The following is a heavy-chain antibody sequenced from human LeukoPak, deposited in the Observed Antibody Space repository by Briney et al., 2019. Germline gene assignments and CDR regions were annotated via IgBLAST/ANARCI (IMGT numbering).Heavy chain of an antibody. D-gene: IGHD3-10*01. CDR1: GGSISSYY. V-gene: IGHV4-4*07. Sequence: PSETLSLTCTVSGGSISSYYWSWIRQPAGKGLEWSGRIYTSGSTNYNPSLKSRVTMSVDTSKNQFSLNLNSVTAADTAVYYCARERTRRFGPKHSRAYYFDYWGQGTLVTVSS. CDR2: IYTSGST. CDR3: ARERTRRFGPKHSRAYYFDY. J-gene: IGHJ4*02.